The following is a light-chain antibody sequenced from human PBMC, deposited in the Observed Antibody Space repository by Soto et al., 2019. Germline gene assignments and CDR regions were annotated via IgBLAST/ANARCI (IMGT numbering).Light chain of an antibody. Sequence: QSVLTQPPSASGTPGQRVTISCFGSSSNIGSNSVNWYQQLPGAAPRVLIYSSDQRPSGVPDRFSGSKSGTSASLAISGLRSEDEADYYCAAWDDSLSGGLFGGGIKVTVL. J-gene: IGLJ2*01. CDR1: SSNIGSNS. CDR2: SSD. V-gene: IGLV1-47*02. CDR3: AAWDDSLSGGL.